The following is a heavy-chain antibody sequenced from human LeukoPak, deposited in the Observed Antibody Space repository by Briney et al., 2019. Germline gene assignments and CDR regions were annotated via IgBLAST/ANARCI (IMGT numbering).Heavy chain of an antibody. D-gene: IGHD3-3*01. J-gene: IGHJ4*02. V-gene: IGHV1-2*02. CDR3: AREGFWRDLGDY. CDR1: GYTFTGYY. Sequence: ASVKASCKASGYTFTGYYMHWVRQAPGQGLEWMGWINPNSGGTNYAQKFQGRVTMTRDTSISTAYMELSRLRSDDTAVYYCAREGFWRDLGDYWGQGTLVTVSS. CDR2: INPNSGGT.